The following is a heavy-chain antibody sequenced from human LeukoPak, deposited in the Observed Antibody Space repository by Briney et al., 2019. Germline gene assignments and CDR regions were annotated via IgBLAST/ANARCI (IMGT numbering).Heavy chain of an antibody. CDR1: GFTFSSYG. CDR3: AKGGLWDTAMVL. V-gene: IGHV3-48*04. D-gene: IGHD5-18*01. J-gene: IGHJ4*02. CDR2: IGSSDSNI. Sequence: PGGSLRLSCATSGFTFSSYGMHWVRQAPGKGLEWVSYIGSSDSNIKYADSVKGRFTLSRDNAKNSLYLQMNSLRIEDTAVYYCAKGGLWDTAMVLWGQGTLVTVSS.